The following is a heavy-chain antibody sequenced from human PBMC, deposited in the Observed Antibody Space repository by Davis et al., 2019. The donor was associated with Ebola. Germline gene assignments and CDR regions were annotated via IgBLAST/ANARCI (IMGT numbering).Heavy chain of an antibody. CDR2: IRSKAYGGTT. CDR3: TRIIAARRFPDY. Sequence: GESLKISCTGSGFTFGDYAMSWFRQAPGKGLEWVGFIRSKAYGGTTEYAASVKGRFTISRDDSKSIAYLQMNSLKTEDTAVYYCTRIIAARRFPDYWGQGTLVTVSS. V-gene: IGHV3-49*03. D-gene: IGHD6-6*01. CDR1: GFTFGDYA. J-gene: IGHJ4*02.